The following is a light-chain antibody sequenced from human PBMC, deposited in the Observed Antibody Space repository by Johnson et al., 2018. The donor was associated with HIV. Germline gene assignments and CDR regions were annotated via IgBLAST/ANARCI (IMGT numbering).Light chain of an antibody. V-gene: IGLV1-51*02. Sequence: QSVLTQPPSVSAAPGQRVTISCSGSSSTIGNNYVSWYQLLPGTAPKLLIYKNDKRPSGIPDRVSGSKSGTSAPLGITGLQTGDEADYYCGTWDTSLTAGGVFGTGTKVTVL. CDR2: KND. J-gene: IGLJ1*01. CDR3: GTWDTSLTAGGV. CDR1: SSTIGNNY.